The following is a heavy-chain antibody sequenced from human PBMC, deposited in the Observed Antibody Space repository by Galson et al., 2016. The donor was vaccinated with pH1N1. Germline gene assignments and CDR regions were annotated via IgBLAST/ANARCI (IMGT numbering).Heavy chain of an antibody. CDR2: IWYGGTNK. V-gene: IGHV3-33*01. J-gene: IGHJ4*02. CDR1: GFTFSSYG. CDR3: ARAHGYSSGWYDY. D-gene: IGHD6-19*01. Sequence: SLRLSCAASGFTFSSYGMHWVRQAPGKGLEWVAVIWYGGTNKYYADSVKGRFTISRDNAKNSLYLQMNSLRAEDTALYYCARAHGYSSGWYDYWGQGTLVTVSS.